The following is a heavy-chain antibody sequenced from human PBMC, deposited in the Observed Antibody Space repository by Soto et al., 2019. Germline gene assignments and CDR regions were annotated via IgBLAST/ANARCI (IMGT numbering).Heavy chain of an antibody. CDR1: GFTFSSYG. CDR2: IWYDGSNK. D-gene: IGHD3-3*01. CDR3: ARKEYYDFWSGYRGYYYYGMDV. J-gene: IGHJ6*02. V-gene: IGHV3-33*01. Sequence: QVQLVESGGGVVQPGRSLRLSCAAAGFTFSSYGMHWVRQAPGKGLEWVAVIWYDGSNKYYADSVKGRFTISRDNSKNTLYLQMNSLRAEDTAVYYCARKEYYDFWSGYRGYYYYGMDVWGQGTTVTVSS.